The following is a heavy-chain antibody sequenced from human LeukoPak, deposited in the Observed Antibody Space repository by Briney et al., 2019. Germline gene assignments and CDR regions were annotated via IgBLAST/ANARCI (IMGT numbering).Heavy chain of an antibody. D-gene: IGHD3-10*01. CDR2: IYYSGST. CDR3: ARDPLYGSGEDAFDI. CDR1: GGSISSGDYY. Sequence: SETLSLTCTVSGGSISSGDYYWSWIRQPPGRGLEWIGYIYYSGSTYYNPSLKSRVTISVDTSKNQFSLKLSSVTAADTAVYYCARDPLYGSGEDAFDIWGQGTMVTVSS. V-gene: IGHV4-30-4*01. J-gene: IGHJ3*02.